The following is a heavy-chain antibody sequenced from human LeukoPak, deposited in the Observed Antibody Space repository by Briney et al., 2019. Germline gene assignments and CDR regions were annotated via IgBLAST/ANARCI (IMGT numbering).Heavy chain of an antibody. CDR2: IYYSGST. CDR3: ARAGYDILTGYSPLYYYGMDL. V-gene: IGHV4-59*01. J-gene: IGHJ6*02. CDR1: GGSISSYY. D-gene: IGHD3-9*01. Sequence: SETLSLTCTVSGGSISSYYWSWIRQPPGKGLEWIGYIYYSGSTNYNPSLKSRVTISVDTSKNQFSLKLSSVIAADTAVYYCARAGYDILTGYSPLYYYGMDLWGQGTTVTVSS.